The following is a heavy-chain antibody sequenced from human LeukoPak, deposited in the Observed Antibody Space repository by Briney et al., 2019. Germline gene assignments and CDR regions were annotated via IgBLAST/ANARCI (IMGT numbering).Heavy chain of an antibody. Sequence: KPSETLSLTCTVSGGSISSYFWSWIRQPPGKGLEWIGYVYYSGSTNYHPSLKSRVTILVDTSKKQFSLKLSSATAADTAVYYCARLRSGSGFDYWGQGTLVTVSS. CDR1: GGSISSYF. CDR2: VYYSGST. V-gene: IGHV4-59*01. CDR3: ARLRSGSGFDY. D-gene: IGHD3-10*01. J-gene: IGHJ4*02.